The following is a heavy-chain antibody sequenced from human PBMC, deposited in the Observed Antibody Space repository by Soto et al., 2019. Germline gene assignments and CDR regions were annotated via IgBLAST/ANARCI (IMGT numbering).Heavy chain of an antibody. CDR2: IYYSGST. V-gene: IGHV4-39*01. CDR3: ARLGSSGWYHYYYGMDV. Sequence: PSETLSLTCTVSGGSISSSSYYWGWIRQPPGKGLEWIGSIYYSGSTYYNPSLKSRVTISVDTSKNQFSLKLSSVTAADTAVYYCARLGSSGWYHYYYGMDVWGQGTTVTVSS. CDR1: GGSISSSSYY. J-gene: IGHJ6*02. D-gene: IGHD6-19*01.